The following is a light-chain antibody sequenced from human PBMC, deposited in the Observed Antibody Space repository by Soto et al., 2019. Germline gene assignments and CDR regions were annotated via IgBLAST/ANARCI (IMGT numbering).Light chain of an antibody. V-gene: IGKV2-28*01. CDR3: MQALQTPL. CDR2: LVS. Sequence: VVMTQSPLSLPVTPGEPASISCRSSQSLLQSNGYNYLDWYLQKPGHSPQLLIYLVSNRASGVPDRFSGSGSGTDFTLKISRVEAEDVGVYYCMQALQTPLFGQGTRLEIK. CDR1: QSLLQSNGYNY. J-gene: IGKJ5*01.